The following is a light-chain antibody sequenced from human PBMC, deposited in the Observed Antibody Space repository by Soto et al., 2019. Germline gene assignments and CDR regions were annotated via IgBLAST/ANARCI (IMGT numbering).Light chain of an antibody. CDR2: GVS. V-gene: IGKV3-20*01. J-gene: IGKJ1*01. Sequence: IVLTQSPGTLSLSPVERATLSCRASQALKRSFLAWYQHKPGQSPRLLISGVSSRAAGVPDRFSGSGSGTDFTLTISRLEPQDSAVYFCQQYDHSPRTCGQGTKVDIK. CDR3: QQYDHSPRT. CDR1: QALKRSF.